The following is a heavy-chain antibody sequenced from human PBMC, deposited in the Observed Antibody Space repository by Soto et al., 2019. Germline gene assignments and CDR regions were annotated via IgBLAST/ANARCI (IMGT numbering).Heavy chain of an antibody. V-gene: IGHV3-53*01. J-gene: IGHJ3*02. CDR1: GFTVSSNY. CDR2: IYSGGST. Sequence: PGGSLRLSCAASGFTVSSNYMSWVRQAPGKGLEWVSVIYSGGSTYYADSVKGRFTISRDNSKNTLYLQMNSLRAEDTAVYYCAIAYSYGTPDAFDIWGQGTMVTVSS. D-gene: IGHD5-18*01. CDR3: AIAYSYGTPDAFDI.